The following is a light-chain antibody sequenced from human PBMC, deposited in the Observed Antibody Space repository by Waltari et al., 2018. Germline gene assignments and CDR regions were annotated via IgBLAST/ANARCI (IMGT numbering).Light chain of an antibody. CDR1: NIGSKS. CDR3: QVWDSSSDHVV. Sequence: SYVLTQAPSVSVSPGQSARITCGGSNIGSKSVHWHQQKPGQAPVLVLYADTDRPSGSPGRFAGSNSGNTATLIISRVEAGDEADYYCQVWDSSSDHVVFGGGTKLTVL. CDR2: ADT. J-gene: IGLJ2*01. V-gene: IGLV3-21*02.